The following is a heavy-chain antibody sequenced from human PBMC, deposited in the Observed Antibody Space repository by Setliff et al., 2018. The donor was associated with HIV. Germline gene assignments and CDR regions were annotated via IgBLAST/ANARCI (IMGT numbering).Heavy chain of an antibody. CDR3: ARVSITYWYSIPRDYYYYMDV. D-gene: IGHD2-8*02. CDR2: VFYSGSA. Sequence: SETLSLTCTVSGGSISSYYWSWIRQPAGKGLEWIGYVFYSGSANYNPSLKSRVTISVDTSRNQFSLKVSSVTAADTAVYYCARVSITYWYSIPRDYYYYMDVWGQGTTVTVSS. J-gene: IGHJ6*03. CDR1: GGSISSYY. V-gene: IGHV4-59*12.